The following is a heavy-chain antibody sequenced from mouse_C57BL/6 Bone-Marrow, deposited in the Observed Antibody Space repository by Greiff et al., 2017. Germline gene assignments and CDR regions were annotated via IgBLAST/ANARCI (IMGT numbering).Heavy chain of an antibody. CDR2: ISSGGSYT. CDR1: GFTFSSYG. D-gene: IGHD3-2*02. V-gene: IGHV5-6*01. J-gene: IGHJ3*01. Sequence: EVQRVESGGDLAKPGGSLKLSCAASGFTFSSYGMSWVRQTPDKRLEWVATISSGGSYTYYPDSVKGRFTISRDNAKNTLYLQMSSLKSEDTAMYYCARRAAQATSWFAYWGQGTLVTVSA. CDR3: ARRAAQATSWFAY.